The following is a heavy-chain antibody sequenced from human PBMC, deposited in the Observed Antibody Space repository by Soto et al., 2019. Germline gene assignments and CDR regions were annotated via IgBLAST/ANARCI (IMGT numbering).Heavy chain of an antibody. J-gene: IGHJ4*02. Sequence: GGSLRLSCAASGFTFSSYWMSWVRQAPGKGLEWVANIKPDGSKTNYVDSVKGRFTISRGNAKSSLYLQVNSLRAEDSAVYYCARDPVRGDGYTLDYWGQGALVTVSS. CDR1: GFTFSSYW. CDR2: IKPDGSKT. D-gene: IGHD3-10*01. V-gene: IGHV3-7*01. CDR3: ARDPVRGDGYTLDY.